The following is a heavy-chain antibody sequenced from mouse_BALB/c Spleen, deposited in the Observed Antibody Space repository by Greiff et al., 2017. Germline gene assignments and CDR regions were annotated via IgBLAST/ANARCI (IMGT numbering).Heavy chain of an antibody. J-gene: IGHJ1*01. CDR3: TRNNRSYWYFDV. Sequence: EVQLQQSGTVLARPGASVKMSCKASGYTFTSYWMHWVKQRPGQGLEWIGAIYPGNSDTSYNQKFKGKAKLTAVTSTSTAYMELSSLTNEDSAVYYCTRNNRSYWYFDVWGAGTTVTVSS. CDR1: GYTFTSYW. CDR2: IYPGNSDT. V-gene: IGHV1-5*01. D-gene: IGHD2-14*01.